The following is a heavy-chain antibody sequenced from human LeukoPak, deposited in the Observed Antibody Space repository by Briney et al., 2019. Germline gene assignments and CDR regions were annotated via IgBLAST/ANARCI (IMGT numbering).Heavy chain of an antibody. Sequence: PGGSLRLSCAASGFTVNSYYMGWVRQAPGKGLEWVSVIYSGGDTYYADSVKGRFTISRDNSKNMIYLEMSSLKAEDTAVYYCAKERSLEIAVAGTIIDYWGQGTLVTVSS. CDR3: AKERSLEIAVAGTIIDY. J-gene: IGHJ4*02. CDR2: IYSGGDT. D-gene: IGHD6-19*01. CDR1: GFTVNSYY. V-gene: IGHV3-66*01.